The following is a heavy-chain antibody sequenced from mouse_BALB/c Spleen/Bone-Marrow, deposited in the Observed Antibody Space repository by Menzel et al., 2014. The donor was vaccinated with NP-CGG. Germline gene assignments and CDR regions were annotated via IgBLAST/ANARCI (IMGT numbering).Heavy chain of an antibody. CDR3: TRDPFYYGSSYAMDY. CDR1: GFTFSSYT. D-gene: IGHD1-1*01. Sequence: EVMLVESGGGLVKPGGSLKLSCAASGFTFSSYTMSWVRQTPEKRLEWVATISSGGSYTYYPDSVKGRFTISRDNAKNTLYLQMSSLKSEDTAMYYCTRDPFYYGSSYAMDYWGQGTSVTGSS. V-gene: IGHV5-6-4*01. J-gene: IGHJ4*01. CDR2: ISSGGSYT.